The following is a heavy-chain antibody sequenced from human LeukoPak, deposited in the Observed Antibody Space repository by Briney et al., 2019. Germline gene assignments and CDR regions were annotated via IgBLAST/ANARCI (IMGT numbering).Heavy chain of an antibody. Sequence: SETLSLTCTVSGGSISSYYWSWLRQPPGKGLEWIGYIYYSGSTNYNPSLKSRVTISVDTSKNQFSLKLSSVTAADTAVYYCARASFGVAPAYYYYMDVWGKGTTVTVSS. V-gene: IGHV4-59*01. D-gene: IGHD3-3*01. J-gene: IGHJ6*03. CDR1: GGSISSYY. CDR3: ARASFGVAPAYYYYMDV. CDR2: IYYSGST.